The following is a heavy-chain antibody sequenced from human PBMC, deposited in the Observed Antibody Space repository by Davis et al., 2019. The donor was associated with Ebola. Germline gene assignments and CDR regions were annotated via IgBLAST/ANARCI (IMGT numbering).Heavy chain of an antibody. CDR2: INHSGST. Sequence: SETLSLTCAVYGGSFSGYYWSWIRQPPGKGLEWIGEINHSGSTNYNPSPKSRVTISVDTSKNQFSLKLSSVTAADTAVYYCARHLVGSSPRNNYGMDVWGQGTTVTVSS. D-gene: IGHD6-6*01. V-gene: IGHV4-34*01. CDR1: GGSFSGYY. J-gene: IGHJ6*02. CDR3: ARHLVGSSPRNNYGMDV.